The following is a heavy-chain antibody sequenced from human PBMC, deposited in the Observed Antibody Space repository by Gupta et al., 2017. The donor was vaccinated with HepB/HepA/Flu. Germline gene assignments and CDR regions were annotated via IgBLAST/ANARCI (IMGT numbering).Heavy chain of an antibody. V-gene: IGHV2-5*02. D-gene: IGHD3-3*01. CDR2: IYWDDEK. CDR3: AHKYDFWSGGNDAFDI. Sequence: QITLKESGPALVKPTQTLTLTCTFSGFSLTTTGVGVGWIRQPPGKALEWLALIYWDDEKRYSPSLKSRLTIAKDTSKNQVVLTMTNMDPVDTGTFYCAHKYDFWSGGNDAFDIWGQGTMVTVSS. CDR1: GFSLTTTGVG. J-gene: IGHJ3*02.